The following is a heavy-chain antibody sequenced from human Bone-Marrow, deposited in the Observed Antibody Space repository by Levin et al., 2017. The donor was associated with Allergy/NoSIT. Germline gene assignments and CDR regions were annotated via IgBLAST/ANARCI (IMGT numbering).Heavy chain of an antibody. D-gene: IGHD5-18*01. V-gene: IGHV4-59*01. CDR3: AKARYSTLFDF. CDR1: GGSISNYY. CDR2: IYSSGDT. J-gene: IGHJ4*02. Sequence: SCSVSGGSISNYYWSWIRQSPGKGLEWIGYIYSSGDTNYNPSLKSRVTLSVDTSKNQFSLKLTSVTAADTAVYFCAKARYSTLFDFWGQGTLVTVSS.